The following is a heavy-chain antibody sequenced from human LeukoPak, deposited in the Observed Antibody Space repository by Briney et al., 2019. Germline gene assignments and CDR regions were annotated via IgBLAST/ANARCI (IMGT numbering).Heavy chain of an antibody. V-gene: IGHV4-39*07. CDR1: GGSISSSSYY. J-gene: IGHJ4*02. CDR2: IYYSGST. Sequence: PSETLSLTCTVSGGSISSSSYYWGWIRQPPGKGLEWIGSIYYSGSTYYNPSLKSRVTISVDTSKNQFSLKLSSVTAADTAVYYCARDLSLAAAGTVFWGQGTLVTVSS. D-gene: IGHD6-13*01. CDR3: ARDLSLAAAGTVF.